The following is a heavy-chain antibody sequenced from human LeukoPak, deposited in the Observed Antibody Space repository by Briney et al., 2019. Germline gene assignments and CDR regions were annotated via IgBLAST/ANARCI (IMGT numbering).Heavy chain of an antibody. CDR2: IYSSGST. V-gene: IGHV4-61*02. J-gene: IGHJ4*02. D-gene: IGHD6-13*01. CDR3: ARRGSSWFFDY. Sequence: SETLSLTCTVSGGSISSGSYYWSWIRQPAGKGLEWIGRIYSSGSTNYNPSLKSRVTISVDTSKNQFSLKLSSVTAADTAVYYCARRGSSWFFDYWGQGTLVTVSS. CDR1: GGSISSGSYY.